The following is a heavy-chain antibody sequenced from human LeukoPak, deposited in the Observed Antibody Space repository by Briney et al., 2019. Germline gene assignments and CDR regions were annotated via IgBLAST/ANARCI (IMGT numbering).Heavy chain of an antibody. Sequence: SETLSLTCAVYGASYNAYYWSWIRQPAGKGLEWIGNVYYSGSTTYNPSLKTRVTISVDTSKNQFSLRLTSLTAADTAVYYCAADRQEGGSGSYWFDPWGQGTLVTVSS. V-gene: IGHV4-59*01. D-gene: IGHD3-10*01. CDR2: VYYSGST. CDR3: AADRQEGGSGSYWFDP. CDR1: GASYNAYY. J-gene: IGHJ5*02.